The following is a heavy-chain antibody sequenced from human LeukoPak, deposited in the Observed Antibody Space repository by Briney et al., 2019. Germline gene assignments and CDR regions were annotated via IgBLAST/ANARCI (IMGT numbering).Heavy chain of an antibody. CDR2: INPSGGST. J-gene: IGHJ4*02. CDR3: ARPTYYYDSSAYALYYFDY. D-gene: IGHD3-22*01. V-gene: IGHV1-46*01. CDR1: GYTFTSYY. Sequence: ASVKVSCKASGYTFTSYYMHWVRQAPGQGLEWMGIINPSGGSTSYAQKFQGRVTMTRDTSTSTVYMELSSLRSEDTAVYYCARPTYYYDSSAYALYYFDYWGQGTLVTVSS.